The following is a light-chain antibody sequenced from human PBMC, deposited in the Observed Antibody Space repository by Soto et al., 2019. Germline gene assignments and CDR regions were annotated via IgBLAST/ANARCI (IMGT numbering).Light chain of an antibody. CDR3: AVWDDSLHARV. Sequence: QSVLTQPPSASGTPGQTVTISCSGSDSNIGSNPLNWFQQLPGAAPTLLIYLNDQRPSGVPARFFGSKSGTSASLAISGLQSEDEADYYCAVWDDSLHARVFGGGTKLTVL. J-gene: IGLJ3*02. CDR1: DSNIGSNP. V-gene: IGLV1-44*01. CDR2: LND.